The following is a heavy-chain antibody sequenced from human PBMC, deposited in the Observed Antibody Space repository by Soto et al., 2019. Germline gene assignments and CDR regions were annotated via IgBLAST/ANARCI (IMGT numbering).Heavy chain of an antibody. CDR2: ISAYNGNT. J-gene: IGHJ5*02. Sequence: ASVKVSCKASGYTFTNYGISWVRQAPGQGLEWMGWISAYNGNTNYAQKLQGRVTMTTDTSTSTAYMELRSLRSDDTAVYYCARVNTMIVVVTLTNWFDPWGQGTLVTVSS. V-gene: IGHV1-18*01. CDR1: GYTFTNYG. CDR3: ARVNTMIVVVTLTNWFDP. D-gene: IGHD3-22*01.